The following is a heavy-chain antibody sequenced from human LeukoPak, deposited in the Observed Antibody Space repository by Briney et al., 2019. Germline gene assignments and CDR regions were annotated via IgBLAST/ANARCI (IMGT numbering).Heavy chain of an antibody. CDR3: ARGRGLPVRPPNEGFLDY. J-gene: IGHJ4*02. D-gene: IGHD6-6*01. V-gene: IGHV3-53*01. CDR1: GFTVSSNY. Sequence: GGSLRLSCAASGFTVSSNYMSWVRQAPGKGLEWVPVIYSGGSTYYANSVKGRFTISRDKFMNTLYLQMNSLRAEDTAVYYCARGRGLPVRPPNEGFLDYWGRGTLVTVSS. CDR2: IYSGGST.